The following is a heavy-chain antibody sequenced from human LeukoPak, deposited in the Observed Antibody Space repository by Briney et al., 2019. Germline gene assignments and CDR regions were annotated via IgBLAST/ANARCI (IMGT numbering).Heavy chain of an antibody. CDR3: ARSTVVTPFDY. J-gene: IGHJ4*02. Sequence: RASETLSLTCTVSGVSIISHYWSWLRQPPGKGLEWIGYIYYSGSTNYNPSLKSRVTISVDTSKNQFSLKLSSVTAADTAVYYCARSTVVTPFDYWGQGTLVTVSS. V-gene: IGHV4-59*11. D-gene: IGHD4-23*01. CDR2: IYYSGST. CDR1: GVSIISHY.